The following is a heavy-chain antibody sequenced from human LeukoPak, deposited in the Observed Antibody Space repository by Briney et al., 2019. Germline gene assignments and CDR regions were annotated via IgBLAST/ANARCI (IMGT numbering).Heavy chain of an antibody. D-gene: IGHD1-7*01. J-gene: IGHJ4*02. Sequence: GGSLRLSCAASGFTFSSYAMNWVRQAPGKGLEWVSGISGSGGSTYYADSVKGRFTISRDNPKNTLYLQMNSLRAEDPAVYYCEVTGTTSLDFDYWGQGTLVTVSS. V-gene: IGHV3-23*01. CDR1: GFTFSSYA. CDR3: EVTGTTSLDFDY. CDR2: ISGSGGST.